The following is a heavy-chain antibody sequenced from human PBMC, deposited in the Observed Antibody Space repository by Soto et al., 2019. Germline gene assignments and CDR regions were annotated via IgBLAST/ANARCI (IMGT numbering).Heavy chain of an antibody. V-gene: IGHV4-59*08. D-gene: IGHD3-10*01. CDR3: AASRSRGEKFDY. Sequence: SETLSLTCTLSGAPIRSYHWNWIRQPPGKGLEWIGYIYHTAGTNYNRSLQSRVTISVAPSKNHLSLKLTSVTAADTAVYYCAASRSRGEKFDYWGRGTLVTVSS. CDR1: GAPIRSYH. CDR2: IYHTAGT. J-gene: IGHJ4*02.